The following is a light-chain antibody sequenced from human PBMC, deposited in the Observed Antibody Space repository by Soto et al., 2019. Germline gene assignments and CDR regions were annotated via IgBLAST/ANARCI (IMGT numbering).Light chain of an antibody. CDR2: EVT. Sequence: QSALTQPASVSGSPGQSITISCTGTSSDIGVYDFVSWYQQHPGKAPKLIIYEVTNRPSGVSNRFSGSKSGNTASLTISGLQAEDEADYYCCSYTTTSAVVFGGGTKVTVL. V-gene: IGLV2-14*01. CDR3: CSYTTTSAVV. J-gene: IGLJ2*01. CDR1: SSDIGVYDF.